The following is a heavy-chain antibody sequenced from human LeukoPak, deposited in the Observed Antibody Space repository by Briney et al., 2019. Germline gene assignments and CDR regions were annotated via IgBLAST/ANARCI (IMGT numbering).Heavy chain of an antibody. CDR1: GGSFSGYY. J-gene: IGHJ6*02. CDR2: INHSGST. V-gene: IGHV4-34*01. D-gene: IGHD6-6*01. CDR3: AKAPRIAARNYYYYGMDV. Sequence: SETLSLTCAVYGGSFSGYYWSWIRQPPGKGLEWIGEINHSGSTNYNPSLKGRVTISVDTSKNQFSLKLSSVTAADTAVYYCAKAPRIAARNYYYYGMDVWGQGTTVTVSS.